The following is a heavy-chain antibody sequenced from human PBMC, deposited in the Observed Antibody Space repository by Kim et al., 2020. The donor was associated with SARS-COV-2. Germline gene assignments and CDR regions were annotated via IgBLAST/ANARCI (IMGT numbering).Heavy chain of an antibody. CDR1: GFTFSSYW. V-gene: IGHV3-74*01. D-gene: IGHD6-19*01. J-gene: IGHJ4*02. Sequence: GGSLRLSCAASGFTFSSYWMHWVRQAPGKGLVWVSRINSDGSSTSYADSVKGRFTISRDNAKNTLYLQMNSLRAEDTAVYYCARDVIPIAVAGPGTRGPFDYWGQGTLVTVSS. CDR2: INSDGSST. CDR3: ARDVIPIAVAGPGTRGPFDY.